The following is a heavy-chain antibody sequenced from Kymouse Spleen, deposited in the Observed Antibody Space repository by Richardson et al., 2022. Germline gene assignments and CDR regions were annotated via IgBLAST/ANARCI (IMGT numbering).Heavy chain of an antibody. CDR2: ISSSSSYI. Sequence: EVQLVESGGGLVKPGGSLRLSCAASGFTFSSYSMNWVRQAPGKGLEWVSSISSSSSYIYYADSVKGRFTISRDNAKNSLYLQMNSLRAEDTAVYYCAREEDTAMVCYYYYGMDVWGQGTTVTVSS. CDR3: AREEDTAMVCYYYYGMDV. J-gene: IGHJ6*02. CDR1: GFTFSSYS. V-gene: IGHV3-21*03. D-gene: IGHD5-18,IGHD5-18*01.